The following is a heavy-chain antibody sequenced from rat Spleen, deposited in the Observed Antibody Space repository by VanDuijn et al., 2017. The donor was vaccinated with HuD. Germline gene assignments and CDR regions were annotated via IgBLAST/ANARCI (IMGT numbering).Heavy chain of an antibody. Sequence: EVQLVESGGGLVQPGRSLRLSCVASGFTFNNYWMSWIRQAPGKGLEWVASITVPGGNLYYPDSVKGRFTISRENAQNTLYLQMNSLRSEDTATYYCTRTGTFDYWGQGVMVTVSS. D-gene: IGHD5-1*01. CDR3: TRTGTFDY. CDR1: GFTFNNYW. J-gene: IGHJ2*01. CDR2: ITVPGGNL. V-gene: IGHV5-31*01.